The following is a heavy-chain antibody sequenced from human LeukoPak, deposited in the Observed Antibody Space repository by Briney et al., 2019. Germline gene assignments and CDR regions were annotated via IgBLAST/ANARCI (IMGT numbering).Heavy chain of an antibody. J-gene: IGHJ4*02. V-gene: IGHV3-7*01. D-gene: IGHD3-10*01. CDR1: GFTFSSYW. CDR2: IKQDGSEK. Sequence: GGSLRLSYAASGFTFSSYWMSWVRQAPGKGLEWVANIKQDGSEKYYVDSVKGRFTISRDNAKNSLYLQMNSLRAEDTAVYYCAREGDVLLWFGELFFDYWGQGTLVTVSS. CDR3: AREGDVLLWFGELFFDY.